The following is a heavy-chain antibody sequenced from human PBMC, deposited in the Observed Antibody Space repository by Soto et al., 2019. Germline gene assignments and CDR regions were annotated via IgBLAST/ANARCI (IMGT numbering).Heavy chain of an antibody. J-gene: IGHJ4*02. CDR1: GYTFTSYD. D-gene: IGHD3-9*01. CDR3: AGVRYFDWLSFDY. CDR2: MNPNSGNT. V-gene: IGHV1-8*01. Sequence: ASVEGSCKASGYTFTSYDINWVRQATGQGLEWMGWMNPNSGNTGYAQKFQGRVTMTRNTSISTAYMELSSLRSEDTAVYYCAGVRYFDWLSFDYWGQGTLVTVSS.